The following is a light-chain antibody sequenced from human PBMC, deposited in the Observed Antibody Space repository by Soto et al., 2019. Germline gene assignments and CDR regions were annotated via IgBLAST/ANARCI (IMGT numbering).Light chain of an antibody. J-gene: IGKJ1*01. CDR2: AIS. V-gene: IGKV1-6*01. Sequence: AIQMTQSPPSLSASVGDRVTITCRASQAIRNDLGWYQQKPGKAPRLLIYAISTLHSGVPSRFTGSGSGTDFTLTISSLQPEDFATYYCLQDNNYPWTFGQGTKVDIK. CDR1: QAIRND. CDR3: LQDNNYPWT.